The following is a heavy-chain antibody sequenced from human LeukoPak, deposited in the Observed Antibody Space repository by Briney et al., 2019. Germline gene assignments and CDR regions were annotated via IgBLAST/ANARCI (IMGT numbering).Heavy chain of an antibody. J-gene: IGHJ4*02. CDR2: IRYDGSNK. V-gene: IGHV3-30*02. CDR1: GFTFSSYG. D-gene: IGHD6-19*01. CDR3: AKGLIAVAGTGDY. Sequence: GGSLRLSCAASGFTFSSYGMHWVRQAPGKGLEWVAFIRYDGSNKYYADSVKGRFTISRDNSKNTLYLQMNSLRAEDTAVYYCAKGLIAVAGTGDYWGQGTLVTVSS.